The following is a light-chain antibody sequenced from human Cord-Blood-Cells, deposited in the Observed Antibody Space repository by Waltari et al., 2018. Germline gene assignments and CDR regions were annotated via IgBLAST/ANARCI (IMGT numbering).Light chain of an antibody. J-gene: IGKJ2*01. V-gene: IGKV3-11*01. CDR2: DAS. CDR3: QQRET. CDR1: QSVSSY. Sequence: EIVLTQSPATLSLSPGARATLSCRASQSVSSYLAWYQQKPGQAPRLLIYDASNRATGIPARFSGSGSGTDFTLTISSLEPEDFAVYYCQQRETFGQGTKLEIK.